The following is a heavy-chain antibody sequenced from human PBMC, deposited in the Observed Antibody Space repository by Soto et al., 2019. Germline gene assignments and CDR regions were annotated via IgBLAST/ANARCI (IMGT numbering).Heavy chain of an antibody. Sequence: PSETLSLTCAVYGGSFSGYYWRWIRQPPWKVLEWIGEINHSGSTNYNPSLKSRVTISVDTSKNQFSLKLSSVTAADTAVYYCARGRAKRTMIVVVIGVDYFDYWGQGTLVTVSS. CDR2: INHSGST. J-gene: IGHJ4*02. CDR1: GGSFSGYY. V-gene: IGHV4-34*01. D-gene: IGHD3-22*01. CDR3: ARGRAKRTMIVVVIGVDYFDY.